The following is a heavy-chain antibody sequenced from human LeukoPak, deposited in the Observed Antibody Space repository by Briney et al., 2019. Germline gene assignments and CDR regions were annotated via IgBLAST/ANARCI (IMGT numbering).Heavy chain of an antibody. CDR1: GYTFSNYG. Sequence: ASVKVSCKASGYTFSNYGISWVRQAPGQGLEWVGWIRGDDGNTNYAQKFQGRVTMTTETSTSTAYMELGSLGSDETAVYYCARVDLLTGYYFFDYWGQGTLVTVSS. J-gene: IGHJ4*02. V-gene: IGHV1-18*01. CDR2: IRGDDGNT. D-gene: IGHD3-9*01. CDR3: ARVDLLTGYYFFDY.